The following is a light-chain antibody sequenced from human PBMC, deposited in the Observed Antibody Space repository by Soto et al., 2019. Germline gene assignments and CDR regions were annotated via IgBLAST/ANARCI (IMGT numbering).Light chain of an antibody. CDR1: QSISDT. V-gene: IGKV3-15*01. J-gene: IGKJ1*01. CDR2: GAS. CDR3: QQYDNWPWT. Sequence: MTQSPATLSVSPGGRATLSCRASQSISDTLAWYQQKPGQAPRLLIHGASTRAPGFPARFSGSGSGTDFTLTISSLQSEDFAVYYCQQYDNWPWTFGQGTKVDI.